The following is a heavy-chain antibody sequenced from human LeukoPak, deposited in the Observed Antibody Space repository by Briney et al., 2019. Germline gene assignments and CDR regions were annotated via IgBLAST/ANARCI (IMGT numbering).Heavy chain of an antibody. CDR1: GYTFSAYY. CDR3: ARDGELRYFDWFEDILGNAYHYFDY. D-gene: IGHD3-9*01. V-gene: IGHV1-46*01. CDR2: INPSGGST. J-gene: IGHJ4*02. Sequence: ASVKVSCKASGYTFSAYYMHWVRQAPGQGLEWMGIINPSGGSTSYAQKFQGRVTMTRDTSTSTVYMELSSLRSEDTAVYYCARDGELRYFDWFEDILGNAYHYFDYWGQGTLVTVSS.